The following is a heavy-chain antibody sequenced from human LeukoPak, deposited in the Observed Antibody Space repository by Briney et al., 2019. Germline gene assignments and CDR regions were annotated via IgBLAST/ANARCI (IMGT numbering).Heavy chain of an antibody. J-gene: IGHJ5*02. V-gene: IGHV4-34*01. Sequence: SETLSLTCAVYGGSFSGYYWSWIRQPPGKGLEWIGEINHSGSTNYNPSLKSRVTISVDTSKNQFSLKLSSVTAADTAVNHCAKNGQSGFSFDPWGQGTLVTVFS. D-gene: IGHD1-26*01. CDR2: INHSGST. CDR3: AKNGQSGFSFDP. CDR1: GGSFSGYY.